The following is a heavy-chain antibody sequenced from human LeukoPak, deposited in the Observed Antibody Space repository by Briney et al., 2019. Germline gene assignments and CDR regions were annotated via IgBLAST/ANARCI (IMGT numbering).Heavy chain of an antibody. V-gene: IGHV3-30*18. CDR1: GFTFSSYG. Sequence: AGGSLRLSCATSGFTFSSYGMHWVRQAPGKGLEWVAVISYDGSNKYYADSVKGRFTISRDNSKNTLYLQMNSLRAEDTAVYYCAKGEDGYYYYGMDVWGQGTTVTVSS. CDR3: AKGEDGYYYYGMDV. D-gene: IGHD5-24*01. CDR2: ISYDGSNK. J-gene: IGHJ6*02.